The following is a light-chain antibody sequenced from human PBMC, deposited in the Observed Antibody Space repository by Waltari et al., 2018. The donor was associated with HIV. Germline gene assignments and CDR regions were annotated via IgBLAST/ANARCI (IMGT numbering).Light chain of an antibody. CDR1: DIGSKG. Sequence: SYVLTQPPSVSVAPGQTARLTCEGDDIGSKGVHWYQQKSGQAPMLVIYYDSGRPSGIPERFSGSNSGNTATLTISRVEAGDEADYYCQVWSSSRDHPYVFGTATKVTVL. J-gene: IGLJ1*01. CDR3: QVWSSSRDHPYV. V-gene: IGLV3-21*04. CDR2: YDS.